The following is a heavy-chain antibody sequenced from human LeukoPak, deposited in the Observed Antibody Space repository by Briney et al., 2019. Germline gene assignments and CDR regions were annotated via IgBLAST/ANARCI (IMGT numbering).Heavy chain of an antibody. CDR1: GNSISSGYY. V-gene: IGHV4-38-2*02. CDR2: IYHSGST. Sequence: ETLSLTCTVSGNSISSGYYWGWIRQPPGKGLEWIWSIYHSGSTYYNPSLKSRVTISVDTSKNQSSLKLSSVTAADTAVYYCARAPQTKGGYYFDYWGQGTLVTVSS. CDR3: ARAPQTKGGYYFDY. D-gene: IGHD3-22*01. J-gene: IGHJ4*02.